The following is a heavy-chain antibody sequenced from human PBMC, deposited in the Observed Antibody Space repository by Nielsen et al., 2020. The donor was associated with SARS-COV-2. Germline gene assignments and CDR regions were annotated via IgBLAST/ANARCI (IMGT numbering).Heavy chain of an antibody. Sequence: ASVEVSCKASGYTFTGYYMHWVRQAPGQGLEWMGWINPNSGGTNYAQKFQGRVTMTRDTSISTAYMELSRLRSDDTAVYYCARGPFGRGAFDIWGQGTMVTVSS. CDR3: ARGPFGRGAFDI. CDR2: INPNSGGT. D-gene: IGHD3-10*01. V-gene: IGHV1-2*02. J-gene: IGHJ3*02. CDR1: GYTFTGYY.